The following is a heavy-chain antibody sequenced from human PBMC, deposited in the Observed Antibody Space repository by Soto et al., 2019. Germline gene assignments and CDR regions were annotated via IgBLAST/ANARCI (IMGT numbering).Heavy chain of an antibody. V-gene: IGHV3-33*01. CDR1: GFTFSSYG. CDR2: IWYDGSNK. CDR3: ARDPFSDYYDSSGYYYYYGMDV. J-gene: IGHJ6*02. Sequence: QVQLVESGGGVVQPGRSLRLSCAASGFTFSSYGMHWVRQAQGKGLEWVAVIWYDGSNKYYADSVKGRFTISRDNSKNTLYLQMNSLRAEDTAVYYCARDPFSDYYDSSGYYYYYGMDVWGQGTTVTVSS. D-gene: IGHD3-22*01.